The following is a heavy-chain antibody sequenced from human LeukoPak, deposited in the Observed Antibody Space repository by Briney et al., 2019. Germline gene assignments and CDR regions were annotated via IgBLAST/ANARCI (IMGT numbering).Heavy chain of an antibody. Sequence: GGSLRLSCAASGFTFSSYAMSWVRQAPGKGLEWVSAISGSGGSTYYADSVKGRFTISRDNSKNTLYLQMNSLRAEDTAVYYCAKEGHHCRSTSCYYFDYWGQGTLVTVSS. CDR1: GFTFSSYA. CDR3: AKEGHHCRSTSCYYFDY. V-gene: IGHV3-23*01. J-gene: IGHJ4*02. CDR2: ISGSGGST. D-gene: IGHD2-2*01.